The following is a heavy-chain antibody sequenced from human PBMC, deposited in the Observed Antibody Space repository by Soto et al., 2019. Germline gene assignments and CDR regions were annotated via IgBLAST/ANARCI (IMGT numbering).Heavy chain of an antibody. V-gene: IGHV3-13*04. D-gene: IGHD3-16*01. CDR2: IGTSGDT. Sequence: GGSLRLSCAASGFSFNNYDMHWVRQATGKGLEWVAAIGTSGDTYYADSVKGRFNISRENGKNSLYLQMSSLRAGDTAVYYCARGGPNWAYYFYGMDVWGRGT. CDR3: ARGGPNWAYYFYGMDV. CDR1: GFSFNNYD. J-gene: IGHJ6*02.